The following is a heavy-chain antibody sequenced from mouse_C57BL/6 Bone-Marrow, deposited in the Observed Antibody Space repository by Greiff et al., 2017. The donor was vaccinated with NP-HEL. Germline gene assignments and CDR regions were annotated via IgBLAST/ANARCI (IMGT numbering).Heavy chain of an antibody. Sequence: EVKLMESGGDLVKPGGSLKLSCAASGFTFSSYGMSWVRQTPEKRLEWVATISSGGSYTYYPDSVKGRFTISRDKAKNTLYLQMRSLKSEDTAMYSCDRHYRHFWGQGTTLTVSS. J-gene: IGHJ2*01. CDR3: DRHYRHF. D-gene: IGHD5-5*01. CDR2: ISSGGSYT. V-gene: IGHV5-6*01. CDR1: GFTFSSYG.